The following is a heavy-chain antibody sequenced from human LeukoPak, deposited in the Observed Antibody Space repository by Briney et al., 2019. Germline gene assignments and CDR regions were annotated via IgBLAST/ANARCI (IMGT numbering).Heavy chain of an antibody. Sequence: GGSLRLSCAASGFTFSSYGMHWVRQAPGKGLEGVAVISYDGSNKYYADSVKGRFTISRDNSKNTLYLQMNSLRAEDTAVYYCAKDRRSSSTSYLFDYWGQGTLVTVSS. V-gene: IGHV3-30*18. D-gene: IGHD2-2*01. CDR2: ISYDGSNK. CDR3: AKDRRSSSTSYLFDY. CDR1: GFTFSSYG. J-gene: IGHJ4*02.